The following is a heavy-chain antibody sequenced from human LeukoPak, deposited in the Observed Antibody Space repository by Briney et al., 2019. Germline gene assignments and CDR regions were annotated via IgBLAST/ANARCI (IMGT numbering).Heavy chain of an antibody. D-gene: IGHD2-2*01. CDR2: IFYSGST. CDR3: AKVKPSHCTITSCRYYYYYGTDV. CDR1: GDSIRSYY. J-gene: IGHJ6*02. Sequence: SETLSLTCTVSGDSIRSYYWTWIRQPPGKALEWIGYIFYSGSTNYNPALKSRVSISVDTSKNQFSLKLTSVTAADTAVYYCAKVKPSHCTITSCRYYYYYGTDVWGQGATVIVSS. V-gene: IGHV4-59*01.